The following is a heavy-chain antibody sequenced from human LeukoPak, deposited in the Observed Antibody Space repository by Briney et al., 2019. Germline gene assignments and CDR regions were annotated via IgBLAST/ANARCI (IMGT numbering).Heavy chain of an antibody. J-gene: IGHJ4*02. D-gene: IGHD3-16*01. V-gene: IGHV3-21*01. Sequence: GGSLRLSCAASGFTFSSYSMTWVRQAPGKGLEWVSSISSSSSCIYYADSVKGRFTISRDNAKNSLYLQMNSLRAEDTAVYYCARGSRGGVGITDYWGQGTLVTVSS. CDR2: ISSSSSCI. CDR3: ARGSRGGVGITDY. CDR1: GFTFSSYS.